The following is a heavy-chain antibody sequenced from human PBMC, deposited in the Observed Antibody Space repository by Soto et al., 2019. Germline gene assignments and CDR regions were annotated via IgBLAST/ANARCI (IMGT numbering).Heavy chain of an antibody. CDR3: ARGRYGDY. D-gene: IGHD1-1*01. J-gene: IGHJ4*02. CDR2: ISAHNGNT. CDR1: GYAFTTYG. V-gene: IGHV1-18*01. Sequence: QVHLVQSGAEVKKPGASVKVSCKGSGYAFTTYGITWVRQAPGQGLEWRGWISAHNGNTNYAQKLQGRGTVTRDTSTRTAYMELSSLRSDDTAVYYCARGRYGDYWGQGALVTVSS.